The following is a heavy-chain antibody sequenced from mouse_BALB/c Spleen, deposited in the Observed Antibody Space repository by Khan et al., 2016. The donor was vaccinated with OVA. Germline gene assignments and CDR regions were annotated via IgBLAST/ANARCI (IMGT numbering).Heavy chain of an antibody. D-gene: IGHD1-2*01. V-gene: IGHV3-2*02. CDR1: GYSITSDYA. J-gene: IGHJ2*01. CDR3: ARTARIKY. CDR2: ISYSGRT. Sequence: VQLKDSGPGLVKPSQSLSLTCTVTGYSITSDYAWNWIRQFPGNKLEWMGYISYSGRTSYNPSLKSRISATRDTSKNQFFLQLNSGTTEYTATYYCARTARIKYWGQGTTLTVSS.